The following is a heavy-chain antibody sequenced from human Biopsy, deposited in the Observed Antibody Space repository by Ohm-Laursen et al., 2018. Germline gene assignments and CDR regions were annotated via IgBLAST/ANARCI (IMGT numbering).Heavy chain of an antibody. CDR3: ATRVTPVTTLYYYAVDV. CDR2: VMPIFGTA. CDR1: GVTFNSYA. Sequence: GASVKVSCKPSGVTFNSYAISWVRQAPGQGLEWMGGVMPIFGTANYAQKFQGRVTITADKSTSTAHLDLSSLRSEDTAVYYCATRVTPVTTLYYYAVDVWGQGTTVTVSS. D-gene: IGHD4-17*01. J-gene: IGHJ6*02. V-gene: IGHV1-69*06.